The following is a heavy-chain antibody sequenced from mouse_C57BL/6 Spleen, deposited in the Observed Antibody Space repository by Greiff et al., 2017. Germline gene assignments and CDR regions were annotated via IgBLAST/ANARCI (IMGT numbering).Heavy chain of an antibody. J-gene: IGHJ3*01. CDR2: ISSGGDYI. D-gene: IGHD2-5*01. CDR1: GFTFSSYA. V-gene: IGHV5-9-1*02. Sequence: EVKLVESGEGLVKPGGSLKLSCAASGFTFSSYAMSWVRQTPEKRLEWVAYISSGGDYIYYADTVKGRFTISRDNARNTLYLQMSSLKSEDTAMYYCTRAGGYSTPFAYWGQGTLVTVSA. CDR3: TRAGGYSTPFAY.